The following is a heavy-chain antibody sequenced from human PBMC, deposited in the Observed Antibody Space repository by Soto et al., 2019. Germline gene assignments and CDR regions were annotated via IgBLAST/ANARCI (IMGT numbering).Heavy chain of an antibody. J-gene: IGHJ1*01. CDR1: GFTLSDAW. Sequence: EVQLEESGGDLVKPGGSLTLSCVASGFTLSDAWMSWVRQAPGKGLEWVGRIKSKTDGGRIDYAAPVKGRFTISRHDSRNRLYLEINSLKTEDTAVYYCAVHSTTWFRDYFQNWGQGTLVTVSS. CDR2: IKSKTDGGRI. CDR3: AVHSTTWFRDYFQN. V-gene: IGHV3-15*01. D-gene: IGHD3-10*01.